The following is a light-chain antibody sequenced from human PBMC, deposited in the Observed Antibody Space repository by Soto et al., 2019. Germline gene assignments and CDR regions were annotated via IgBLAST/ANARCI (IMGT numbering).Light chain of an antibody. J-gene: IGKJ2*01. CDR3: QQYKDWPPYT. V-gene: IGKV3-15*01. Sequence: EIVMTQSPATLSVSPGERATLSCRASQSVSSNLAWYQQKPGQAPRLLIYGASTRATGIPARFSGSGSGTEFTLTISSLQSEDFAVYYCQQYKDWPPYTFGQGTKVEI. CDR1: QSVSSN. CDR2: GAS.